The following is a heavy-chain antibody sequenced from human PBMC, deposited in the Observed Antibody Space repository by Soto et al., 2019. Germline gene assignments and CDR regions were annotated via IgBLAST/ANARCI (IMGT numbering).Heavy chain of an antibody. CDR1: GGSISSGDYY. Sequence: KASETLSLTCTVSGGSISSGDYYWSWIRQPPGKGLEWIGYIYYSGSTYYNPSLKSRVTISVDTSKNQFSLKLSSVTAADTAVYYCARFPTLYNWNYFGDYWGQGTLVTVSS. V-gene: IGHV4-30-4*01. J-gene: IGHJ4*02. CDR3: ARFPTLYNWNYFGDY. D-gene: IGHD1-7*01. CDR2: IYYSGST.